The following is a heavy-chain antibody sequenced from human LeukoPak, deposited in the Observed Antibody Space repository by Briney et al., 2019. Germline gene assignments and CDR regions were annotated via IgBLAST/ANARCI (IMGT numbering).Heavy chain of an antibody. D-gene: IGHD6-13*01. CDR1: EFTVKSNH. J-gene: IGHJ4*02. CDR3: ARVGQQLGYYFDY. CDR2: IYSGGST. Sequence: PGGSLRLSCAASEFTVKSNHMSWVRQIPGKGLEWVSVIYSGGSTHYADSVKGRFTISRDKSKNTLYLQMNSLRAEDTAVYYCARVGQQLGYYFDYWGQGTLVTVSS. V-gene: IGHV3-53*01.